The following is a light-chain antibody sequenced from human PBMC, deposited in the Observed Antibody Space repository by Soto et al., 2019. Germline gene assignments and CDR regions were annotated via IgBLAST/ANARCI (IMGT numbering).Light chain of an antibody. J-gene: IGKJ1*01. CDR2: GAS. Sequence: EIVLTQSPGTLSLSPGERATLSCRASQSVSSSYLAWYQRKPGQAPRLLIYGASSRATGIPDRFSGSGSGTDITLTISRLEPEDFAVYYCQQYGSSPWTFGQGTKVEIK. CDR3: QQYGSSPWT. V-gene: IGKV3-20*01. CDR1: QSVSSSY.